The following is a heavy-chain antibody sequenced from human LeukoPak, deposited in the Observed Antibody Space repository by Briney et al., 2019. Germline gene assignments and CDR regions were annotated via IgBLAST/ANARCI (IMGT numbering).Heavy chain of an antibody. V-gene: IGHV4-61*02. CDR3: ARVDGHAGYYDSSGFLDY. CDR2: IYTSGST. Sequence: PSETLPLTCTVSGGSISSGSYYWSWIRQPAGKGLEWIGRIYTSGSTNYNPSLKSRVTISVDTSKNQFSLKLSSVTAADTAVYYCARVDGHAGYYDSSGFLDYWGQGTLVTVSS. J-gene: IGHJ4*02. CDR1: GGSISSGSYY. D-gene: IGHD3-22*01.